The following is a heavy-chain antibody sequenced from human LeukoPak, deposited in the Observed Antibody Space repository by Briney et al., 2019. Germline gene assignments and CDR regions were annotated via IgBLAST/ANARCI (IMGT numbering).Heavy chain of an antibody. CDR3: ARELGRNAFDV. D-gene: IGHD7-27*01. CDR2: ISANSGGT. Sequence: GASVKVSCKASGYTFTDNHMYWIRQAPGQGLECMGWISANSGGTNYAQKFQGRITMTGDTSISTGYMELSSLRSDDTAIYYCARELGRNAFDVWGQGTMVTVSS. J-gene: IGHJ3*01. V-gene: IGHV1-2*02. CDR1: GYTFTDNH.